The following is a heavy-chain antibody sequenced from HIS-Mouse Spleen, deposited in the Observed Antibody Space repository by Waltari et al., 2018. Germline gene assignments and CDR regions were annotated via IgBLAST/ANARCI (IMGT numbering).Heavy chain of an antibody. CDR2: IYYSGST. D-gene: IGHD5-12*01. CDR3: ARDTAEPSGYGMRAFDI. CDR1: GGSISSYY. V-gene: IGHV4-59*01. J-gene: IGHJ3*02. Sequence: QVQLQESGPGLVKPSETLSLTCTVSGGSISSYYWSWIRQPPGKGLEWIGYIYYSGSTNYNPSLKSRVTISVDTSKNQFSLKLSSVTAADTAVYYCARDTAEPSGYGMRAFDIWGQGTMVTVSS.